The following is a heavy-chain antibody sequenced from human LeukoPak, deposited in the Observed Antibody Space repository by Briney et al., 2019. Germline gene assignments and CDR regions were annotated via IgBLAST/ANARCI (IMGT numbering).Heavy chain of an antibody. CDR3: ARQYSSSSSCYIDA. Sequence: PSETLSLTCSVSGYSIFSSLSYWGWIRQPPGKGLEWIGKINYSGSTYYTPSLKSRVTILVNTSKNQFSLNLSSVTAADTSVYYCARQYSSSSSCYIDAWGQGTLVTVSS. J-gene: IGHJ5*02. V-gene: IGHV4-39*01. CDR1: GYSIFSSLSY. CDR2: INYSGST. D-gene: IGHD2-2*02.